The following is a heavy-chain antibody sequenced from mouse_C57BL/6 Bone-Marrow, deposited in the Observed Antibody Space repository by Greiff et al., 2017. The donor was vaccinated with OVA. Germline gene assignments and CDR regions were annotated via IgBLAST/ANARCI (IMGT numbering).Heavy chain of an antibody. CDR1: GFTFSDYG. Sequence: DVMLVESGGGLVQPGGSLKLSCAASGFTFSDYGMAWVRQAPRKGPEWVAFISNLAYSIYYADTVTGRFTISRENAKNTLYLEMSSLRSEDTAMYYCARRYGSSLYWYFDVWGTGTTVTVSS. D-gene: IGHD1-1*01. J-gene: IGHJ1*03. V-gene: IGHV5-15*04. CDR2: ISNLAYSI. CDR3: ARRYGSSLYWYFDV.